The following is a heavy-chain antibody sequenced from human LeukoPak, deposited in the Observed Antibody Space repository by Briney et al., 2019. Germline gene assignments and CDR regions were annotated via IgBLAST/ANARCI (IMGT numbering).Heavy chain of an antibody. CDR1: GYTFTSYG. Sequence: GASVKVSCKASGYTFTSYGISWVRQAPGQGLEWMGWISAYNGNTNYAQKLQGRVTMTTDTSTSTAYMGLRSLRSDDTAVYYCARGKWLETGAPDYYYMDVWGKGTTVTVSS. CDR2: ISAYNGNT. J-gene: IGHJ6*03. V-gene: IGHV1-18*01. D-gene: IGHD6-19*01. CDR3: ARGKWLETGAPDYYYMDV.